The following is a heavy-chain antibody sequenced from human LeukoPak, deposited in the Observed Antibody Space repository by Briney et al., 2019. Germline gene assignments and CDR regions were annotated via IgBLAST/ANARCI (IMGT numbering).Heavy chain of an antibody. J-gene: IGHJ5*02. D-gene: IGHD2-2*01. CDR1: GYTFIDYY. V-gene: IGHV1-2*02. CDR2: INPNSGGT. CDR3: AREGDVVADVNWFDP. Sequence: ASVKVSCKASGYTFIDYYMHWVRQAPGQGLEWMGWINPNSGGTKYAQKFQGRVTLTRDTSISTVYMELSRLRSDDTAVYYCAREGDVVADVNWFDPWGHGTLVTVSS.